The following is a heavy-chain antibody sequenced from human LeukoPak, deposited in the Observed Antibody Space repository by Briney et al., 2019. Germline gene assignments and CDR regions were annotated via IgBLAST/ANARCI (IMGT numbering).Heavy chain of an antibody. D-gene: IGHD3-3*01. CDR3: AAGYYDLWSGPQKYYYYYYMDV. CDR1: GGSISSYY. V-gene: IGHV4-59*01. Sequence: SETLSLTCTVSGGSISSYYWSWIRQPPGKGLEWIGYIYYSGSTNYNPSLKSRVTISVDTSKNQFSLKLSSVTAADTAVYYCAAGYYDLWSGPQKYYYYYYMDVWGKGTTVTVSS. CDR2: IYYSGST. J-gene: IGHJ6*03.